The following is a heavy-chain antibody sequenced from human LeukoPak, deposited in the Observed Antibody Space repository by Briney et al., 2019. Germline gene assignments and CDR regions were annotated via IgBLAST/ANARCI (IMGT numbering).Heavy chain of an antibody. V-gene: IGHV3-23*01. D-gene: IGHD6-19*01. CDR3: AKISSSGWSLVDY. CDR2: ISGSGGST. J-gene: IGHJ4*02. CDR1: GFTFSNFA. Sequence: PGGSLRLSCAASGFTFSNFAMTWVRQAPGKGLEWVSAISGSGGSTYYADSVKGRFTISRDNSKNTLYLQMNSLRAEDTAVYYCAKISSSGWSLVDYWGQGTLVTVSS.